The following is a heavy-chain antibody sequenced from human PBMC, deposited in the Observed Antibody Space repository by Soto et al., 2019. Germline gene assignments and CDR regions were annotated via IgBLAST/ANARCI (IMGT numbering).Heavy chain of an antibody. CDR2: IIPILGIA. D-gene: IGHD3-9*01. CDR3: ARDNYDSLTGYYGTDY. V-gene: IGHV1-69*08. J-gene: IGHJ4*02. Sequence: QVQLVQSGAEVKKPGSSVKVSCKASGGTFSSYTISWVRQAPGQGLEWMGRIIPILGIANYAQKFQGRVTITADKSTSTAYMELSSLRSEDTAVYYCARDNYDSLTGYYGTDYWGQGTLVTVSS. CDR1: GGTFSSYT.